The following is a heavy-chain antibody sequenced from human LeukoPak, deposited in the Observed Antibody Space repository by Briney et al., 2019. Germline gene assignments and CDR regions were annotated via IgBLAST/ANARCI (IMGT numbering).Heavy chain of an antibody. J-gene: IGHJ4*02. V-gene: IGHV4-34*01. Sequence: WXRQXXGXGLXWIGEINHSGSTNYNPSLKSRATISVDTSKNQFSLKLSSVTAADTAVYYCARGYCSSTSCYNFDYWGQGTLVTVSS. D-gene: IGHD2-2*02. CDR2: INHSGST. CDR3: ARGYCSSTSCYNFDY.